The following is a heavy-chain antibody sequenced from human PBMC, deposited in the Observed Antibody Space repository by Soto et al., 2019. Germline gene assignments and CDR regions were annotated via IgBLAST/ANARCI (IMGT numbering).Heavy chain of an antibody. CDR2: ISTYTGNT. D-gene: IGHD3-10*01. V-gene: IGHV1-18*01. CDR3: ARGYYYGSGRPTPGGMDV. J-gene: IGHJ6*02. CDR1: CYTLSHYY. Sequence: GGSVKGSCKASCYTLSHYYINWVRHAPGQRVEWMGWISTYTGNTNYAQKLQGRVTMTTDTSTSTAYMELRSLRSDDTAVYYCARGYYYGSGRPTPGGMDVWGQGTTVTVSS.